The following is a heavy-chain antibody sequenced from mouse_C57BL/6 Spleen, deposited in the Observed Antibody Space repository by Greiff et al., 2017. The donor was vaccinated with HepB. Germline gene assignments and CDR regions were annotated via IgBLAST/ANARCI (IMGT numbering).Heavy chain of an antibody. Sequence: VQLQQSGPELVKPGDSVKISCKASGYSFTGYFMNWVMQSHGKSLEWIGRINPYNGDTFYNQKFKGKATLTVDKSSSTAHMELRSLTSEDSAVYYCARYDYDGGDAMDYWGQGTSVTVSS. J-gene: IGHJ4*01. CDR1: GYSFTGYF. D-gene: IGHD2-4*01. CDR2: INPYNGDT. V-gene: IGHV1-20*01. CDR3: ARYDYDGGDAMDY.